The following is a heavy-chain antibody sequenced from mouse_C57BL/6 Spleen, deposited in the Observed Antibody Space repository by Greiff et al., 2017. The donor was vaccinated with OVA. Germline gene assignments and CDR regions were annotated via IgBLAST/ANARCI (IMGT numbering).Heavy chain of an antibody. CDR3: VRHPIYYDYDGYFDV. Sequence: DVMLVESGGGLVQPKGSLKLSCAASGFSFNTYAMNWVRQAPGKGLEWVARIRSKSNNYATYYADSVKDRFTISRDDSESMLYLQMNNLKTEDTAMYYCVRHPIYYDYDGYFDVWGTGTTVTVSS. J-gene: IGHJ1*03. D-gene: IGHD2-4*01. CDR2: IRSKSNNYAT. CDR1: GFSFNTYA. V-gene: IGHV10-1*01.